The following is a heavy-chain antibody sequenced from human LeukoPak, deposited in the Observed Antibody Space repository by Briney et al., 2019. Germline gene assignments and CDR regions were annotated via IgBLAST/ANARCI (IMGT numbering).Heavy chain of an antibody. J-gene: IGHJ4*02. V-gene: IGHV3-74*01. Sequence: GGSLRLSCEASGFTFSNYWMRWVRQAPGKGLVWVSRISDAGAHTFYADSVKGRFAMSRDNAKNTLYLQMSSLRAEDTAVYYCARVTGGYNLVDYWGQGTLVSVSS. CDR2: ISDAGAHT. D-gene: IGHD5-24*01. CDR1: GFTFSNYW. CDR3: ARVTGGYNLVDY.